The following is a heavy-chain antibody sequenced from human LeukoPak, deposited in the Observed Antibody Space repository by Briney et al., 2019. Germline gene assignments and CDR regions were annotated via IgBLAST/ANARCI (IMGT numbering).Heavy chain of an antibody. J-gene: IGHJ4*02. Sequence: GGSLRLSCVASGFTFNKYSMNWVRQAPGKGLQWLSYISGTSRTIYYADSVKGRFAISRDNARNSLYLQMSSLRVEDTAVYYCASWINNDNYWGQGTLVTVSS. CDR2: ISGTSRTI. V-gene: IGHV3-48*01. CDR1: GFTFNKYS. D-gene: IGHD1-1*01. CDR3: ASWINNDNY.